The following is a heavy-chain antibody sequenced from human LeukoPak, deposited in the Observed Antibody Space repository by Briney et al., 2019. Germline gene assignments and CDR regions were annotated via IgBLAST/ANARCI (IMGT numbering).Heavy chain of an antibody. V-gene: IGHV5-51*01. J-gene: IGHJ4*02. Sequence: GESLKISCKGSGYSFTSYWIGWVRQMPGKGLEWMGIIYPGDSDTRYCPSFQGQVTISADKSISTAYLQWSSLKASDTAIYYCARFVVVPAAKGYFDYWGQGTLVTVSS. CDR3: ARFVVVPAAKGYFDY. CDR2: IYPGDSDT. D-gene: IGHD2-2*01. CDR1: GYSFTSYW.